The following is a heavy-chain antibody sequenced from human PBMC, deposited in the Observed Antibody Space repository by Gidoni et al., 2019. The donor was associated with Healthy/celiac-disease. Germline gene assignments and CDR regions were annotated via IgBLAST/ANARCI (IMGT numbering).Heavy chain of an antibody. J-gene: IGHJ4*02. CDR1: GFTFSSYS. Sequence: EVQLVESGGGLVKPGGSLRLSCAASGFTFSSYSMNWVRQAPGKGLEWVSSISSSSSYIYYADSVKGRFTISRDNAKNSLYLQMNSLRAEDTAVYYCARDRGSGSYVLDYWGQGTLVTVSS. V-gene: IGHV3-21*01. D-gene: IGHD1-26*01. CDR3: ARDRGSGSYVLDY. CDR2: ISSSSSYI.